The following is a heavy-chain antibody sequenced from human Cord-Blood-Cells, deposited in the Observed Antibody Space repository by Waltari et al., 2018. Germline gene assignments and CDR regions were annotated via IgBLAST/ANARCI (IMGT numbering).Heavy chain of an antibody. Sequence: QVQLQQWGAGLLKPSETLSLTCAVYGGSFSGYYWSWIPQPPGTGLAWIGEINQSGSTKHTPALKSRVTRSVDTSKNQFSLKLSSVTAADTAVYSCARGRGEVGLLGVWGQGTTVTVSS. CDR2: INQSGST. CDR3: ARGRGEVGLLGV. CDR1: GGSFSGYY. V-gene: IGHV4-34*01. J-gene: IGHJ6*02.